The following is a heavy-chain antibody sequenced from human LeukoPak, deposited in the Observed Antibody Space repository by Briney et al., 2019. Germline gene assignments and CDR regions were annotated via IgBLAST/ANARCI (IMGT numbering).Heavy chain of an antibody. CDR2: VYTSGST. D-gene: IGHD3-3*01. V-gene: IGHV4-4*07. J-gene: IGHJ4*02. CDR1: GGSISSYY. CDR3: ARAKFWSGLDY. Sequence: SETLSLTCTVSGGSISSYYWSWIRRPAGKGLEWIGRVYTSGSTNYTPSLKSRVTISVDTSKNQFSLKLSSVTAADTAVYYCARAKFWSGLDYWGQGTLVTVSS.